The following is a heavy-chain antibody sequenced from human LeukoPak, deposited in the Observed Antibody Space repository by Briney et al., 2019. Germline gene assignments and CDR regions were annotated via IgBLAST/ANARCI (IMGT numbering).Heavy chain of an antibody. CDR3: AKVGPGTMVRGVSYFDY. J-gene: IGHJ4*02. Sequence: GGSLRLSCAASGFTFSSYAMSWVRQAPGKGLEWVSAISGSGGSTYYADSVKGRFTISRDNSKNTLYLQMNSLRAEDTAVYYCAKVGPGTMVRGVSYFDYWGQGTLVTVSS. D-gene: IGHD3-10*01. V-gene: IGHV3-23*01. CDR1: GFTFSSYA. CDR2: ISGSGGST.